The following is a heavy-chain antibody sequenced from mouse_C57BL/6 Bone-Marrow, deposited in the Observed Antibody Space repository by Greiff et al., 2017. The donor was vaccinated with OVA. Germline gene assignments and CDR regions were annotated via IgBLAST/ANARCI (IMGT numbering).Heavy chain of an antibody. CDR1: GYSITSGYY. D-gene: IGHD1-1*02. CDR3: ARDGTFYAMDY. V-gene: IGHV3-6*01. Sequence: DVKLQESGPGLVKPSQSLSLTCSVPGYSITSGYYWHWIRQFPGNKLEWMGYISYDGSNNYNPSLKNRISITRDTSKNQFFLKLNSVTTEDTATYYCARDGTFYAMDYWGQGTSVTVSS. CDR2: ISYDGSN. J-gene: IGHJ4*01.